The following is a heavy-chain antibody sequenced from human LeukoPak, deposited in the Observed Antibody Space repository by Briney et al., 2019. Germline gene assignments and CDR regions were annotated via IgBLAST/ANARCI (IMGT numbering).Heavy chain of an antibody. J-gene: IGHJ4*02. CDR2: IIPLLGIA. V-gene: IGHV1-69*04. CDR1: GDTFTKYG. Sequence: ASVTVSCQASGDTFTKYGFSWLRQAPGQGFEWVGRIIPLLGIADSAQKIQGRVTITADKSTTTAYMELRSLRSEDTAIYFCARDPIYEGGFGLGGPYYFDYWGQGTLVTVAS. D-gene: IGHD5-12*01. CDR3: ARDPIYEGGFGLGGPYYFDY.